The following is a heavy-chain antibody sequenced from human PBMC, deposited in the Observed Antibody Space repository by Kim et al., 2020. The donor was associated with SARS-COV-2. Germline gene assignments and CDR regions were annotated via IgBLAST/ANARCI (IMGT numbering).Heavy chain of an antibody. J-gene: IGHJ2*01. Sequence: PSLRSRVTISVNTSKNQFSLKVNSVTAADTAVYFCARSALTTVTAWYFDLWGRGTLVTVSS. CDR3: ARSALTTVTAWYFDL. D-gene: IGHD4-17*01. V-gene: IGHV4-34*01.